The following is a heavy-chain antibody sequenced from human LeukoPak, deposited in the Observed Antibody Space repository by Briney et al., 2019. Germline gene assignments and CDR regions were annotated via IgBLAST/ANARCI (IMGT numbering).Heavy chain of an antibody. Sequence: GGSLRLSCAASGFTFSSYSMNWVRQAPGKGLEWVSYISSSSSTIYYADSVEGRFTISRDNAKNSLYLQMNSLRAEDTAVYYCARYYTAMDYWGQGTLVTVSS. CDR3: ARYYTAMDY. V-gene: IGHV3-48*04. CDR1: GFTFSSYS. D-gene: IGHD5-18*01. CDR2: ISSSSSTI. J-gene: IGHJ4*02.